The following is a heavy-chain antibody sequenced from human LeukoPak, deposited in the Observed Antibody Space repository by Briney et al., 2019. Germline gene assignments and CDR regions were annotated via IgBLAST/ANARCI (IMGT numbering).Heavy chain of an antibody. CDR3: ARGPQFGYYYYGMDV. D-gene: IGHD3-16*01. Sequence: SETLSLTCAVYGGSFSGYYWSWIRQPPGKGLEWIGEINHSGSANYNPSLKSRVTISVDTSKNQFSLKLSSVTAADTAVYYCARGPQFGYYYYGMDVWGQGTTVTVSS. CDR1: GGSFSGYY. CDR2: INHSGSA. V-gene: IGHV4-34*01. J-gene: IGHJ6*02.